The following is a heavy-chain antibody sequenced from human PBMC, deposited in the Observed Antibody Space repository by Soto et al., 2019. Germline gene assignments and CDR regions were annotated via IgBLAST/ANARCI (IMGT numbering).Heavy chain of an antibody. CDR3: ARDNCSGGSCYYDH. D-gene: IGHD2-15*01. CDR2: IYYSGST. Sequence: PSETLSLTCTGSGGSISSYYWSWIRQPPGKGLEWIGYIYYSGSTNYNPSLKSRVTISVDTSKNQFSLKLSSVTAADTAVYYCARDNCSGGSCYYDHWGQGTLVTVSS. CDR1: GGSISSYY. V-gene: IGHV4-59*01. J-gene: IGHJ5*02.